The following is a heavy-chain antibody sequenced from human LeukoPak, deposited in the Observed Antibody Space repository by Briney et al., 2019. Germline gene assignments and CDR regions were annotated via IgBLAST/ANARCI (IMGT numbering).Heavy chain of an antibody. CDR1: GFSFSTYG. V-gene: IGHV3-23*01. J-gene: IGHJ4*02. Sequence: GGSLRLSCAASGFSFSTYGMHWVRQAPGKGLEWVSAISGSGGSTYYADSVKGRFTISRDNSKNTLYLQMNSLRAEDTAVYYCAKILSIAVAGDYWGQGTLVTVSS. CDR2: ISGSGGST. D-gene: IGHD6-19*01. CDR3: AKILSIAVAGDY.